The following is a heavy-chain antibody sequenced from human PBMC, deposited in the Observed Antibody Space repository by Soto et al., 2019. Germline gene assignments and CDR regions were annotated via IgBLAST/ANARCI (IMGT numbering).Heavy chain of an antibody. CDR1: GGSVNVGDHY. J-gene: IGHJ5*02. Sequence: SETLSLTCTVSGGSVNVGDHYWSWIRQYPGRGLEWIGYISYSGNTYYNPSLKGRITLSLDMSKSQFSLKLSSVTAADTAVYYCARRWMVRGVMNWFDPWGQGTLVTVSS. CDR3: ARRWMVRGVMNWFDP. CDR2: ISYSGNT. D-gene: IGHD3-10*01. V-gene: IGHV4-31*03.